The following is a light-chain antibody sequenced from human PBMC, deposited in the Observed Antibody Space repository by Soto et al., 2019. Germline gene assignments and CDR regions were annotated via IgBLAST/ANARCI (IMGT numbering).Light chain of an antibody. Sequence: EVVLTQSPGTLSLSPGERATLSCRASQTVSSSHLAWYQQKPGQAPRLLIYGASDRATDIPDRFSGSGSGTDFTLTISRLEREDFAVYYCQHFGSSPPKYTFGQGTKLEIK. J-gene: IGKJ2*01. CDR3: QHFGSSPPKYT. V-gene: IGKV3-20*01. CDR1: QTVSSSH. CDR2: GAS.